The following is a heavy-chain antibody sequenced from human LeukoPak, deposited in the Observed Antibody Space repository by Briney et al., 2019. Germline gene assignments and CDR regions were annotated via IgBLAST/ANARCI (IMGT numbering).Heavy chain of an antibody. CDR2: IRYDGSNK. J-gene: IGHJ4*02. Sequence: GGSLRLSCAAPGFTFSSYGMHWVRQAPGKGLEWVAFIRYDGSNKYYADSVKGRFTISRDNSKNTLYLQMNSLRAEDTAVYYCAKDRYYDSSVSYFDYWGQGTLVTVSS. CDR1: GFTFSSYG. V-gene: IGHV3-30*02. CDR3: AKDRYYDSSVSYFDY. D-gene: IGHD3-22*01.